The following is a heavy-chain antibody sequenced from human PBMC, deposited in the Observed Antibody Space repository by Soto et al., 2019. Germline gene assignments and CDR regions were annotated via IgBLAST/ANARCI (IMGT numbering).Heavy chain of an antibody. J-gene: IGHJ6*02. CDR2: IGSSSSYT. V-gene: IGHV3-11*06. Sequence: GGSLRLSCAASGFTFSDYYMSWIRQAPGKGLEWVSYIGSSSSYTNYADSVKGRFTISRDNAKNSLYLQMNSLRAEDTAVYYCATYYYDSSGYYPPTRNYHHYGMDVWGQGTTVTVSS. CDR1: GFTFSDYY. D-gene: IGHD3-22*01. CDR3: ATYYYDSSGYYPPTRNYHHYGMDV.